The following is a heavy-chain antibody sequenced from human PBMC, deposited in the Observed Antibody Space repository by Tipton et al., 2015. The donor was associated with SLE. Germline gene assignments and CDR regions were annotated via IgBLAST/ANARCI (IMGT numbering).Heavy chain of an antibody. CDR1: GGSISGHY. Sequence: GLVKPSETLSLNCTVSGGSISGHYWSWIRQPPGKGVEWIGYIYSSGTTNYNPSLKSRVTISVDTSKNQFSLKLSSVTAADTAVYYCASNYAAGTENWFDPWGQGTLVTVSS. D-gene: IGHD6-19*01. CDR2: IYSSGTT. CDR3: ASNYAAGTENWFDP. V-gene: IGHV4-4*09. J-gene: IGHJ5*02.